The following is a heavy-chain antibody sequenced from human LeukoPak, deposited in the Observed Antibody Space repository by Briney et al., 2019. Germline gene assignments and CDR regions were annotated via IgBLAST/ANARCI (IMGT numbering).Heavy chain of an antibody. V-gene: IGHV3-49*03. CDR3: ARDRMLDDIYYYYGMDV. CDR1: GFTFGDYA. Sequence: GGSLRLSCTASGFTFGDYAMSWFRQAPGKGLEWVGFIRSKAYGGTTEYAASVKGRFTISRDDSKSIAYLQMNSLKTEDTAVYYCARDRMLDDIYYYYGMDVWGQGTTVTVSS. D-gene: IGHD3-9*01. J-gene: IGHJ6*02. CDR2: IRSKAYGGTT.